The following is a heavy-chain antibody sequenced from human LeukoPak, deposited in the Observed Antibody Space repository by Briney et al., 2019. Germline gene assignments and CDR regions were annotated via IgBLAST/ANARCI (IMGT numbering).Heavy chain of an antibody. CDR3: AKVDTAMDYYYYGMDV. CDR2: IYYSGST. D-gene: IGHD5-18*01. V-gene: IGHV4-59*08. CDR1: GGSISSYY. J-gene: IGHJ6*02. Sequence: PSETLSLTCTVSGGSISSYYWSWIRQPPGKGLEWIGYIYYSGSTNYNPSLKSRVTISVDTSKNQFSLKLSSVTAADTAVYYCAKVDTAMDYYYYGMDVWGQGTTVTVSS.